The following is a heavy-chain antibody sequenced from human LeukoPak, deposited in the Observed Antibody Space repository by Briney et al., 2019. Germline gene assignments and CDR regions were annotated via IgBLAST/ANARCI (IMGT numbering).Heavy chain of an antibody. Sequence: SETLSLTCTVSGGSISSYYWSWIRQPPGKGLEWIGYIYYSGSTNYNPSLKSRVIISVDTSKNQFSLKLSSVTAADTAVYYCARGGSSGWYLSYWGQGTLVTVSS. D-gene: IGHD6-19*01. J-gene: IGHJ4*02. CDR2: IYYSGST. CDR3: ARGGSSGWYLSY. CDR1: GGSISSYY. V-gene: IGHV4-59*01.